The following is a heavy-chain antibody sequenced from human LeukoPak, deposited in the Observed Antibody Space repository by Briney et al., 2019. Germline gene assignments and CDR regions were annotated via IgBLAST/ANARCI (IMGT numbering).Heavy chain of an antibody. V-gene: IGHV3-15*01. CDR2: IKSKTDGGTT. CDR3: NTDLEVETTAWYYFDY. CDR1: RFTFSNAW. Sequence: PGGSLRLSCAASRFTFSNAWMSWVRHAPRKGLEWVGRIKSKTDGGTTDYAAPVKGRFTISRDDSKNTLYLRMNRLKDEDTAVYYCNTDLEVETTAWYYFDYWGQGTLVTVSS. D-gene: IGHD4-23*01. J-gene: IGHJ4*02.